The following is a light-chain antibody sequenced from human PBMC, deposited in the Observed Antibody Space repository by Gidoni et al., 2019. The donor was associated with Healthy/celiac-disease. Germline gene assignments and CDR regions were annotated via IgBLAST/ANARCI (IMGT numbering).Light chain of an antibody. CDR2: AAS. CDR3: QKYNSAPFT. J-gene: IGKJ3*01. V-gene: IGKV1-27*01. CDR1: QGISNY. Sequence: IQITQSPSSLSASVGDRVTITCRASQGISNYLAWYQQKPGKVPKLLIYAASTWQSGVPSRFSGSGYGIDLTLTISSLQPEDVATYYCQKYNSAPFTVGPGTKVDIK.